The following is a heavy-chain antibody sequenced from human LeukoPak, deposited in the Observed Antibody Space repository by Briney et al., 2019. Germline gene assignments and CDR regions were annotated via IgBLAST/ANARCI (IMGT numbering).Heavy chain of an antibody. V-gene: IGHV3-23*01. J-gene: IGHJ4*02. CDR2: ISDSGGST. D-gene: IGHD1-1*01. CDR3: AKVEGASKASVY. Sequence: GGSLRLSCAASGFTFSSYAMHWVRQAPGKGLEWVSGISDSGGSTYYADSVKGRFTISRDNSKNTLYLQMYSLRAEDTAVYYCAKVEGASKASVYWGQGALVTVSS. CDR1: GFTFSSYA.